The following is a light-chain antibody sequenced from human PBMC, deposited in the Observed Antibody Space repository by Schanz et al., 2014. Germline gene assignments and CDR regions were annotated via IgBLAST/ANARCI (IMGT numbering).Light chain of an antibody. CDR2: DAS. Sequence: DIQMTQSPSTLPAFVGQRVTITCRASRNINTLLAWYQYKPGTAPKLLIYDASTLQSGVPSRFSGSGSGTEFTLTISSLQPDDFACYYYCQQYDSFLSFGGGTKVEIK. J-gene: IGKJ4*01. CDR3: QQYDSFLS. V-gene: IGKV1-5*01. CDR1: RNINTL.